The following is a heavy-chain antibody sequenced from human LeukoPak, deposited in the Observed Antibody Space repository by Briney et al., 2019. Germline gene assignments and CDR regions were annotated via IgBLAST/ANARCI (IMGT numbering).Heavy chain of an antibody. Sequence: ASVKVSCKASGYTFTSYSLHWVRQAPGQGLEWMGVINPSGGSTTYAQKFQGRVTVTSDMSTSTVDMELSSLRFEDTAVYFCARDRGLAARYDSWGQGTLVTVSS. CDR1: GYTFTSYS. V-gene: IGHV1-46*01. D-gene: IGHD6-6*01. CDR2: INPSGGST. J-gene: IGHJ4*02. CDR3: ARDRGLAARYDS.